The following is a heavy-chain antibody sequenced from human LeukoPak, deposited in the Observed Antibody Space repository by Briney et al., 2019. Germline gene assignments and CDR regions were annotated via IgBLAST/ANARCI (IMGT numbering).Heavy chain of an antibody. CDR2: MNPNSGNT. CDR1: GYTFTSFD. D-gene: IGHD6-13*01. J-gene: IGHJ3*02. V-gene: IGHV1-8*03. Sequence: ASVKVSCKASGYTFTSFDINWVRQATGQGLEWMGWMNPNSGNTGYAQKFQGRVTITRNTSISTAYMELSSLRSEDTAVYYCAKGLIAAAGGAFDIWGQGTMVTVSS. CDR3: AKGLIAAAGGAFDI.